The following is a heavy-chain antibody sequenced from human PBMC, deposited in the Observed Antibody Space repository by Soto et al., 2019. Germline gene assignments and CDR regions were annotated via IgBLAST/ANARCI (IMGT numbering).Heavy chain of an antibody. Sequence: SETLSPTCTVSGGSISSYYWSWIRQPPGKGLEWIGYIYYSGSTNYNPSLKSRVTISVDTSKNQFSLKLSSVTAADTAVYYCARLGDWNYVNYYYYYMDVWGKGTTVTVSS. CDR2: IYYSGST. V-gene: IGHV4-59*08. D-gene: IGHD1-7*01. CDR3: ARLGDWNYVNYYYYYMDV. J-gene: IGHJ6*03. CDR1: GGSISSYY.